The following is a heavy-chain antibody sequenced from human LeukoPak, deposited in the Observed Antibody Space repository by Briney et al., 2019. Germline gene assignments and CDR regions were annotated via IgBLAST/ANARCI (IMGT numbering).Heavy chain of an antibody. CDR1: GYTFTSYY. J-gene: IGHJ4*02. CDR2: INPSGGST. CDR3: ATAPPYYYDSSGYFFDY. D-gene: IGHD3-22*01. Sequence: ASVTVSCKASGYTFTSYYMHWVRQAPGQGLEWMGIINPSGGSTSYAQKFQGRVTMTRDTSTSTVYMELSSLRSEDTAVYYCATAPPYYYDSSGYFFDYWGQGTLVTVSS. V-gene: IGHV1-46*01.